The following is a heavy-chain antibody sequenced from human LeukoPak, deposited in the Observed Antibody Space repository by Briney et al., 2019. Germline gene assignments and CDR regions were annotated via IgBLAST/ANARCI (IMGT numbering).Heavy chain of an antibody. D-gene: IGHD3-3*01. CDR1: GFTFSSYS. Sequence: GGSLRLSCAASGFTFSSYSMSWVRQAPGKGLEWVSAISGSGGSTYYADSVKGRFTISRDNSKNTLYLQMNSLRAEDTAVYYCANARYYDFWSGYWWFDPWGQGTLVTVSS. CDR3: ANARYYDFWSGYWWFDP. CDR2: ISGSGGST. V-gene: IGHV3-23*01. J-gene: IGHJ5*02.